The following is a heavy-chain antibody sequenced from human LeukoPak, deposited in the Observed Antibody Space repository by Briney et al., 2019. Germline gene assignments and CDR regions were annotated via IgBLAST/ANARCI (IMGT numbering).Heavy chain of an antibody. D-gene: IGHD5-24*01. Sequence: GTSVKISCKASGRTFSSYTISWVRQAPGHGLEWMGRIIPILGIAHYAQKFQGRVKITADKSTSTAYMELSSLRSEDTAVYYCARDSNVEMATILPDYWGQGTLVTVSS. CDR3: ARDSNVEMATILPDY. J-gene: IGHJ4*02. CDR2: IIPILGIA. CDR1: GRTFSSYT. V-gene: IGHV1-69*04.